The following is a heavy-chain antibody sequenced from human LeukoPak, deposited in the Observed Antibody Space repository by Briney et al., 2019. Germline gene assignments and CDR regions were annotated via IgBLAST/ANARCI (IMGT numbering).Heavy chain of an antibody. CDR1: GFTFSSYS. D-gene: IGHD6-19*01. Sequence: GGSLRLSCAASGFTFSSYSMNWVRQAPGKGLEWVSHISSSSSTIYYADSVKGRFTVSRDNAKNSLYLEMNSLRPEDTAFYYCAKDGGHSSVLYYFESWGQGTLVTVSS. V-gene: IGHV3-48*04. CDR3: AKDGGHSSVLYYFES. J-gene: IGHJ4*02. CDR2: ISSSSSTI.